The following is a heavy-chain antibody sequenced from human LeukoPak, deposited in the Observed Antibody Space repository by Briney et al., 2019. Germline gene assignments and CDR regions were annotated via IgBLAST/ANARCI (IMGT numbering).Heavy chain of an antibody. Sequence: ASVKVSCKASGYTFTSYYMHWVRQAPGQGLEWMGIINPSGGSTSYAQKFQGRVTMTRDMSTSTVYMELSSLRSEDTAVYYCARDSSSYIHGDYYYYMDVWGKGTTVTVSS. CDR1: GYTFTSYY. CDR3: ARDSSSYIHGDYYYYMDV. J-gene: IGHJ6*03. V-gene: IGHV1-46*01. D-gene: IGHD2-15*01. CDR2: INPSGGST.